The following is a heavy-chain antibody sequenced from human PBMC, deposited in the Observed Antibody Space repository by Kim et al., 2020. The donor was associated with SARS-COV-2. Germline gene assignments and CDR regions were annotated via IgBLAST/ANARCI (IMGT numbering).Heavy chain of an antibody. Sequence: SETLSLTYTVLGGSISSSSYYWGWIRQPPGKGLEWIGSIYYGGSTYYNPSLKSRVTISVDTSKNQFSLKLSSVTAADTAVYYCAINGLAGHNWFDPWGQGTLVTVSS. CDR2: IYYGGST. V-gene: IGHV4-39*01. D-gene: IGHD6-19*01. CDR1: GGSISSSSYY. J-gene: IGHJ5*02. CDR3: AINGLAGHNWFDP.